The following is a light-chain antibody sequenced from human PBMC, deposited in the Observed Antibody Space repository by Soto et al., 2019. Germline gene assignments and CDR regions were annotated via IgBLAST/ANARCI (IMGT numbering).Light chain of an antibody. V-gene: IGKV3-15*01. CDR1: QSISDT. Sequence: EIVMTQSPATLSVSPGGRATLSCRASQSISDTLAWYQQKPGQAPRLLIYSASRGATGFPARFSGSGSGTDFNLTISSLQSEDLAVYYCQQYNNWPWTFGQGTKVYIK. J-gene: IGKJ1*01. CDR2: SAS. CDR3: QQYNNWPWT.